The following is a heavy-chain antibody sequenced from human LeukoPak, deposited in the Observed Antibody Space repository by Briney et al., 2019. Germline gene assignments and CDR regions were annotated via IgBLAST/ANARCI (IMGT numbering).Heavy chain of an antibody. D-gene: IGHD2-8*02. CDR2: VSYDGTT. J-gene: IGHJ4*02. CDR3: ARLDCTGDGCYNH. V-gene: IGHV4-59*08. CDR1: GDSVTSYY. Sequence: PSETLSLTCSVSGDSVTSYYWSWIRQPPGKGLEWIGYVSYDGTTNYTPSLRSRVIMAVDTAKNHISLRLTSLSAADTAVYYCARLDCTGDGCYNHWSQGILVTVSS.